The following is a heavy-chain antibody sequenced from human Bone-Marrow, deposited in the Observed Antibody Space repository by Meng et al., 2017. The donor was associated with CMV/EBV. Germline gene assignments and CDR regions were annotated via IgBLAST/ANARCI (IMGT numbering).Heavy chain of an antibody. V-gene: IGHV3-7*01. J-gene: IGHJ6*02. CDR1: GFTFSSYW. Sequence: GESLKISCAASGFTFSSYWMSWVRQAPGKGLEWVANIKQDGSEKYYVDSVKGRFTISRDNAKNSLYLQMNSLRAEDTAVYYCARDSGYCSSTSCYSYYYYGMDVWGQGTTVTVS. D-gene: IGHD2-2*02. CDR3: ARDSGYCSSTSCYSYYYYGMDV. CDR2: IKQDGSEK.